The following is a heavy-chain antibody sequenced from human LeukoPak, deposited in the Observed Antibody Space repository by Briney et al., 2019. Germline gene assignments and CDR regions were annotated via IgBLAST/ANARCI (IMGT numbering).Heavy chain of an antibody. CDR3: ARHLSSWTFSGFDI. Sequence: GGSLRLSCAASGFTFSDYYMSWIRQAPGKGLEWGSYISSSGSTIYYADSAKGRFTISRDNAKNSLYLQMNSLRAEDTAVYYCARHLSSWTFSGFDIWGQGTMLTVSS. J-gene: IGHJ3*02. CDR1: GFTFSDYY. D-gene: IGHD6-13*01. V-gene: IGHV3-11*04. CDR2: ISSSGSTI.